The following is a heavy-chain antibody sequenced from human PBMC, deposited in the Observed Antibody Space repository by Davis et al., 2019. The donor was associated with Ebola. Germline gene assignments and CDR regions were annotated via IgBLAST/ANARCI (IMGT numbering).Heavy chain of an antibody. V-gene: IGHV7-4-1*02. J-gene: IGHJ4*02. Sequence: AASVKVSCKASGGTFSSFAISWVRQAPGQGLEWMGWINTNTGNPTYAQGFTGRFVFSLDISVSTAYLQISSLKAEDTAVYYCARGDYDILTGYYSNWGQGTLVTVSS. CDR1: GGTFSSFA. CDR3: ARGDYDILTGYYSN. D-gene: IGHD3-9*01. CDR2: INTNTGNP.